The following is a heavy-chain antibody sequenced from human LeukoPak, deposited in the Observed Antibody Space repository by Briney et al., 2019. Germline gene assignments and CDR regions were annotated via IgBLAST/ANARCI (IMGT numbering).Heavy chain of an antibody. J-gene: IGHJ3*02. Sequence: TGGSLRLSCAASGFTFSSYAMNWVRQAPGKGLEWVSYISSSGSTIYYADSVKGRFTISRDNAKNSLYLQMNSLRAEDTAVYYCARASYYYDSSGYLSDAFDIWGQGTMVTVSS. CDR3: ARASYYYDSSGYLSDAFDI. CDR2: ISSSGSTI. V-gene: IGHV3-48*03. CDR1: GFTFSSYA. D-gene: IGHD3-22*01.